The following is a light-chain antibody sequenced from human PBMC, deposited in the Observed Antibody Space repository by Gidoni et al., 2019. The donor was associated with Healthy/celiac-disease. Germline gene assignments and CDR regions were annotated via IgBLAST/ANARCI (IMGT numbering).Light chain of an antibody. V-gene: IGKV1-39*01. J-gene: IGKJ3*01. CDR3: QQSYSTWFT. CDR2: AAS. CDR1: QSISSY. Sequence: DIQMTQSPSSLSASVGDRVTITCRASQSISSYLNWYQQKPGKAPKLLIYAASSLQSWVPSRFSGSGSGTYFTLTISSLQPEDFATYYCQQSYSTWFTFGPGTKVDIK.